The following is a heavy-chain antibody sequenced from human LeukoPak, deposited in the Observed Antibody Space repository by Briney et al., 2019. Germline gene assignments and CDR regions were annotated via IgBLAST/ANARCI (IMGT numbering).Heavy chain of an antibody. CDR1: GFTFSDSA. Sequence: PGGSLRLSCAASGFTFSDSAMHWVRQASEKGVEWVGRIRSKTNDCATAYTASMKGRFTISRDDSKNMAYLHMNSLKTEDTAVYYCTNLFSDFWIDSWGRGTLVTVSS. D-gene: IGHD3-3*01. CDR3: TNLFSDFWIDS. J-gene: IGHJ4*02. CDR2: IRSKTNDCAT. V-gene: IGHV3-73*01.